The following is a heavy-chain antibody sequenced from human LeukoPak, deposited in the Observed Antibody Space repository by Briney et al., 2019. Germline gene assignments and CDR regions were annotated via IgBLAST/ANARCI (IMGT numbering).Heavy chain of an antibody. Sequence: GASVKVSCKASGYTFTSYGISWVRQARGQGLEWMGWISAYNGNTNYAQKLQGRVTMTTDTSTSTAYMELRSLRSDDTAVYYCARSGSSRYCSSTSCYFNFDYWGQGTLVTVSS. J-gene: IGHJ4*02. CDR2: ISAYNGNT. D-gene: IGHD2-2*01. V-gene: IGHV1-18*01. CDR1: GYTFTSYG. CDR3: ARSGSSRYCSSTSCYFNFDY.